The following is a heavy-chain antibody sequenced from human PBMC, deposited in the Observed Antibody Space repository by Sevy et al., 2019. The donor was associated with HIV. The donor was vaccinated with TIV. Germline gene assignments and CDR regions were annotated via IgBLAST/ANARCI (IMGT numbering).Heavy chain of an antibody. CDR2: IFPTDFDT. V-gene: IGHV5-51*01. CDR1: GYIFTNYW. J-gene: IGHJ4*02. Sequence: GESLKISCKGSGYIFTNYWIGWVRQMPGKGLQWMGIIFPTDFDTRYSPSFQGQITVSVDNSSSTAYLQWSSLKASHTAMYYCARRNYYHRSGLFDYWGQGTLVTVSS. D-gene: IGHD3-22*01. CDR3: ARRNYYHRSGLFDY.